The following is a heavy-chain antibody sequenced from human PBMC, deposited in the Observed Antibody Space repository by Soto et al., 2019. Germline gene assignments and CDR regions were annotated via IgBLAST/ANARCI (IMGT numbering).Heavy chain of an antibody. Sequence: QVQLQESGPGLVKPSETLSLTCTVSGDSISSYYWSWIRQPPGKGLEWIGYIYYRGSTNYNPSLTSRVTISVDTSKNQFSLKLSSVTAADTAVYYCTRGPGIAALWGQGTLVTVPS. CDR1: GDSISSYY. V-gene: IGHV4-59*01. CDR3: TRGPGIAAL. J-gene: IGHJ4*02. CDR2: IYYRGST. D-gene: IGHD6-13*01.